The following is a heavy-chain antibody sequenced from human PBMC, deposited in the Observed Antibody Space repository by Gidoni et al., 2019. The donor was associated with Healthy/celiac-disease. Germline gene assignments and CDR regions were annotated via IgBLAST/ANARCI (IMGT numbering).Heavy chain of an antibody. J-gene: IGHJ4*02. Sequence: QVQLVESGGGVVQPGRSLRLSCAASGFPFSSYGMHWVRQAPGKGLEWVAVIWYDGSNKYYADSVKGRFTISRDNSKNTLYLQMNSLRAEDTAVYYCARGAPRRIAALEGSDYFDYWGQGTLVTVSS. V-gene: IGHV3-33*01. CDR3: ARGAPRRIAALEGSDYFDY. CDR2: IWYDGSNK. CDR1: GFPFSSYG. D-gene: IGHD6-13*01.